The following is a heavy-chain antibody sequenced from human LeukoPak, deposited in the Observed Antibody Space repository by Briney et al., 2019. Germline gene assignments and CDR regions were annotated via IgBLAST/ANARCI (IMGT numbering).Heavy chain of an antibody. Sequence: SETLSLTCTVSGGSISSYYWSWIRQPPGKGLEWIGYIYYSGSTNYNPSLKSRVTISVDRSKNQFSLKLSSVTAADTAVYYCAREVCSGGSCSFFDYWGQGTLVTVSS. D-gene: IGHD2-15*01. CDR3: AREVCSGGSCSFFDY. V-gene: IGHV4-59*12. CDR2: IYYSGST. J-gene: IGHJ4*02. CDR1: GGSISSYY.